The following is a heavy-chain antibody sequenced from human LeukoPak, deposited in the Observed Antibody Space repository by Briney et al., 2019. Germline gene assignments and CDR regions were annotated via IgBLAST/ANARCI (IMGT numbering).Heavy chain of an antibody. Sequence: SETLSLTCTVSGYSISSGYYWGWIRQPPGKGLEWIGSIYHSGSTYYNPSLKSRVTISVDTSKNQFSLELSSVTAADTSVYYCARDSIVVVITPYWYFDLWGRGTLVTVSS. D-gene: IGHD3-22*01. CDR2: IYHSGST. CDR3: ARDSIVVVITPYWYFDL. CDR1: GYSISSGYY. J-gene: IGHJ2*01. V-gene: IGHV4-38-2*02.